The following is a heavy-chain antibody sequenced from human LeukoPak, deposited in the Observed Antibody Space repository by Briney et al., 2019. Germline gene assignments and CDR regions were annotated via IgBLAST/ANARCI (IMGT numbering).Heavy chain of an antibody. CDR1: GGAFVNFA. CDR3: ARASGDSSNYDFPKPYSY. CDR2: VIPIFGTA. J-gene: IGHJ4*02. D-gene: IGHD3-22*01. Sequence: ASVKVSCKASGGAFVNFAISWVRQAPGQGLEWMGGVIPIFGTANYAQRFQGRVTITADESTSTVYMELSSLRSEDTAMYYCARASGDSSNYDFPKPYSYWGQGTLVTVSS. V-gene: IGHV1-69*13.